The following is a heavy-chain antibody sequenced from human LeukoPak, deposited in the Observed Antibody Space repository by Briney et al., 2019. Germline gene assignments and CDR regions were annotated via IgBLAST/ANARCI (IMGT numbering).Heavy chain of an antibody. Sequence: PGGSLRLSCAASGFTFSSYGMRWVRQAPGKGLEWVAFIRYDGSNKYYANSVKGRFTISRDNSKNTLYLQMNSLRAEDTAVYYCAKDQYDFWSGYYPYYYYYMDVWGKGTTVTVSS. CDR1: GFTFSSYG. J-gene: IGHJ6*03. CDR3: AKDQYDFWSGYYPYYYYYMDV. V-gene: IGHV3-30*02. CDR2: IRYDGSNK. D-gene: IGHD3-3*01.